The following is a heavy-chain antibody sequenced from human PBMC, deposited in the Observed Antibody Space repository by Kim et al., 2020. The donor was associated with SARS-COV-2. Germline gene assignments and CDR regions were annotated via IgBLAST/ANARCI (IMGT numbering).Heavy chain of an antibody. CDR3: ARSSSRSRVEY. CDR2: T. Sequence: TNYNPSLKSRVTMSVDTSKNQFSLKLSSVTAADTAVYYCARSSSRSRVEYWGQGTLVTVSS. V-gene: IGHV4-4*07. D-gene: IGHD3-3*01. J-gene: IGHJ4*02.